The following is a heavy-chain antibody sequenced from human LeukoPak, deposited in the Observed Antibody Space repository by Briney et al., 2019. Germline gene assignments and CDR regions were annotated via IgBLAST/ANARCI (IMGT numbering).Heavy chain of an antibody. D-gene: IGHD6-25*01. V-gene: IGHV4-4*02. Sequence: SETLSLTCAVSGDSIRSSNWWSWVRQSPGEGLEWIGEIYHSGSTNYNPSLKSRVTLSVDKSKNQFSLRVNSVTAADTAVYYCARATTGGVAAASRCYYTVDVWGKGITVIVSS. CDR3: ARATTGGVAAASRCYYTVDV. CDR1: GDSIRSSNW. J-gene: IGHJ6*04. CDR2: IYHSGST.